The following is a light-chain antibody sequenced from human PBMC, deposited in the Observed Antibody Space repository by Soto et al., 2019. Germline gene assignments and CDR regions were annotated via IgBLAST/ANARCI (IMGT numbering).Light chain of an antibody. J-gene: IGKJ5*01. Sequence: EIVLTQSPGTLSLSPGERATISCRASQFFSSSYLAWYQQKPGQVPWLLFFVASSRAIGFLDSFCGSGSGTDFTLTISRLEPEDFAVYYCQQYGSSPRITFGQGTRLEIK. CDR1: QFFSSSY. V-gene: IGKV3-20*01. CDR2: VAS. CDR3: QQYGSSPRIT.